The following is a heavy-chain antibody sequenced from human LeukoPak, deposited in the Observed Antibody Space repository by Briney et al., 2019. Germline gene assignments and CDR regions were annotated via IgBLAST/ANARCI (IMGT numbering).Heavy chain of an antibody. J-gene: IGHJ6*02. CDR1: GASISSYY. V-gene: IGHV4-4*07. Sequence: PSETLSLTCTVSGASISSYYWNWIRQPAGKGVEWIGRISTSGSPDYSPSLKSRVTILADTSKNQFSLILTSVTAADTAIYYCARDHWLLSSKTWYYYGMDVWGQGTTVTVSS. CDR3: ARDHWLLSSKTWYYYGMDV. CDR2: ISTSGSP. D-gene: IGHD3-9*01.